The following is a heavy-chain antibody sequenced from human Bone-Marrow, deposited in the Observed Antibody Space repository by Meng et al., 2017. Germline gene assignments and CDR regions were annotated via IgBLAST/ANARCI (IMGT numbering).Heavy chain of an antibody. D-gene: IGHD5-12*01. Sequence: EVQLVESGGRLVQPGGSLGLSCAASGFTFSRYWMHWVRQVPGQGLVWVSRINPDGSSTSYADSVKGRFTISRDNAKNTLYLQMTSLRAEDTAVYYCSKDYTGSDDYWGQGTLVTVSS. CDR1: GFTFSRYW. V-gene: IGHV3-74*01. CDR3: SKDYTGSDDY. J-gene: IGHJ4*02. CDR2: INPDGSST.